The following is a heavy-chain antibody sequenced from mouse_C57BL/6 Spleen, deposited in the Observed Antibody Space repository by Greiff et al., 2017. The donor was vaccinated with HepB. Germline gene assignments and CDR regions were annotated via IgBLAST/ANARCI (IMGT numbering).Heavy chain of an antibody. Sequence: VKLMESGAELVKPGASVKMSCKASGYTFTSYWITWVKQRPGQGLEWIGDIYPGSGSTNYNEKFKSKATLTVDTSSSTAYMQLSSLTSEDSAVYYCAREGANWGPFDYWGQGTTLTVSS. V-gene: IGHV1-55*01. J-gene: IGHJ2*01. CDR2: IYPGSGST. CDR3: AREGANWGPFDY. CDR1: GYTFTSYW. D-gene: IGHD4-1*01.